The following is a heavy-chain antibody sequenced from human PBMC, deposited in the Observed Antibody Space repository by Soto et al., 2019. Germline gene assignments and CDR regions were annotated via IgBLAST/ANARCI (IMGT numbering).Heavy chain of an antibody. CDR2: VYYTGST. V-gene: IGHV4-59*01. J-gene: IGHJ4*02. D-gene: IGHD2-8*02. CDR3: ARRVSVPGAHTDY. CDR1: GGSISGSY. Sequence: SSETLSLTCSVSGGSISGSYWSWIRQSPGKGLEWLGYVYYTGSTNYSPSLRSRVSISVDTSKNEFSLRLSSVTAADTAVYFCARRVSVPGAHTDYWGQGTQVTVSS.